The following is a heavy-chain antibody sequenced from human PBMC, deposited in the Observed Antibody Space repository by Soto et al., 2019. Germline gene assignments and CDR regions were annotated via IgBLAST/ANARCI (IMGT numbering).Heavy chain of an antibody. V-gene: IGHV3-23*01. CDR1: GFTFSDYY. CDR2: ISGSGAST. D-gene: IGHD3-22*01. Sequence: GGSLRLSCAASGFTFSDYYMNWVRQSPEKGLEWVSAISGSGASTYYADSVKGRFTISRDNSKNTLFLQMNSLRAEDTAVYYCAKPLKYYYDALDYWGQGTLVTVSS. J-gene: IGHJ4*02. CDR3: AKPLKYYYDALDY.